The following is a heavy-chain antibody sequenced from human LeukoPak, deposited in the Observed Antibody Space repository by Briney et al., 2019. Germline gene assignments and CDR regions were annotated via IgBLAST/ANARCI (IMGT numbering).Heavy chain of an antibody. CDR1: GGSITGYY. CDR3: ARGQGRYDSSVVSH. J-gene: IGHJ4*02. V-gene: IGHV4-59*01. CDR2: IYYSGST. Sequence: SETLSLTCTVSGGSITGYYWNWIRQPPGKGLEWIGYIYYSGSTNYNPSLKSRVTISVDTSKNQFSLKLSSVTAADTAVYYCARGQGRYDSSVVSHWGQGTLVTVSS. D-gene: IGHD3-22*01.